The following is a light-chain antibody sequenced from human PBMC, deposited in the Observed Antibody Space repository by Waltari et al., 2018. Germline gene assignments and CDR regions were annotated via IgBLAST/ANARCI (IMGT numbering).Light chain of an antibody. CDR2: LGS. CDR1: QSLLHSNGYNY. CDR3: MQALQTPFT. Sequence: DIVITPSPLSLPVTPGEPASISFRSSQSLLHSNGYNYLDWYLQKPGQSPQLLIYLGSNRASGVPDRFSGSGSGTDFTLKISRVEAEDVGVYYCMQALQTPFTFGQGTRLEIK. J-gene: IGKJ5*01. V-gene: IGKV2-28*01.